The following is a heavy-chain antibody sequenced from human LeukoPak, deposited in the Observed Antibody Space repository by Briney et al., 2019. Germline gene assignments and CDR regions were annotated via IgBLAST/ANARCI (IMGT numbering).Heavy chain of an antibody. CDR1: GGSISSYY. D-gene: IGHD2-15*01. Sequence: SETLSLTCTVSGGSISSYYWTWIRQPPGKGLEWIGYIYYSGSTSYNPSLKSRVTMSLDTSKNQFSLNLTSVTAADTAVYYCARDGDYSYYFDYWGQGTLVTVSS. J-gene: IGHJ4*02. V-gene: IGHV4-59*01. CDR2: IYYSGST. CDR3: ARDGDYSYYFDY.